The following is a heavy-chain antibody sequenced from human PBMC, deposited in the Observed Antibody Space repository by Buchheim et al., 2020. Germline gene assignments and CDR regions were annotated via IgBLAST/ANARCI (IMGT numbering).Heavy chain of an antibody. D-gene: IGHD3-9*01. CDR2: IYYSGST. CDR1: GGSISSGDYY. J-gene: IGHJ6*02. CDR3: ARDKYDILTGYSGDYYYYYGMDV. Sequence: QVQLQESGPGLVKPSQTLSLTCTVSGGSISSGDYYWSWIRQPPGKGLEWIGYIYYSGSTYYNPSLKSRVTIPVDTSKNQFSLKLSSVTAADTAVYYCARDKYDILTGYSGDYYYYYGMDVWGQGTT. V-gene: IGHV4-30-4*01.